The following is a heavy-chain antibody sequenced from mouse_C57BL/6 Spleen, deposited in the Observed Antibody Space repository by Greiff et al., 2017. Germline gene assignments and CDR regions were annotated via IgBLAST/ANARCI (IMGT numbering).Heavy chain of an antibody. D-gene: IGHD1-1*01. V-gene: IGHV1-81*01. Sequence: VQLQQSGAELARPGASVKLSCKASGYTFTSYGISWVKQRTGQGLEWIGEIYPRSGNTYYTEKFQGKATLTADKSSSTAYMELRSLTSEDSAVYFGASFPLTAVVAEGFAYWGQGTLVTVSA. CDR1: GYTFTSYG. CDR2: IYPRSGNT. CDR3: ASFPLTAVVAEGFAY. J-gene: IGHJ3*01.